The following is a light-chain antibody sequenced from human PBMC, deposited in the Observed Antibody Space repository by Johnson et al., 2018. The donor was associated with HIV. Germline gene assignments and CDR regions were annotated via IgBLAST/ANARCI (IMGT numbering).Light chain of an antibody. CDR3: GTWDSSLNVFYG. J-gene: IGLJ1*01. CDR2: DNN. Sequence: QSVLTQPPSVSAAPGQKVTISCSGSSSNIGNNYVSWYQQLPGTAPKLLIYDNNKRPSGIPDRFSGSKSGTSATLGITGLQTGDEADYYCGTWDSSLNVFYGFRTGTKVTVL. CDR1: SSNIGNNY. V-gene: IGLV1-51*01.